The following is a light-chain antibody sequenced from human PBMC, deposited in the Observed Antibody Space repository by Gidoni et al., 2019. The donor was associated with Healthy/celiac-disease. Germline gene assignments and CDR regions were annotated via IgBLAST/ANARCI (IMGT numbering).Light chain of an antibody. Sequence: SSALTHVPAVSVALGQTVRITCQGDSRRSYYATWYQQKPKKAPVLVIYGKNNRPSGIPDRFSGSSSGNTASLTITGAQAEDEADYYCNSRDSSGNHVVFGGGTKLTVL. J-gene: IGLJ2*01. CDR1: SRRSYY. V-gene: IGLV3-19*01. CDR3: NSRDSSGNHVV. CDR2: GKN.